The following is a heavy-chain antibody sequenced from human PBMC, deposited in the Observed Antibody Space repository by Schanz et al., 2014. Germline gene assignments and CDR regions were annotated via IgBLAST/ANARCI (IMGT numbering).Heavy chain of an antibody. CDR1: GFNFSDYA. D-gene: IGHD3-10*01. CDR2: ISGGGGTT. Sequence: EVHLLESGGGLVPPGGSLRLSCAASGFNFSDYAMCWVRQSPGKGLEWVAAISGGGGTTYYTDSVKGRFTISRDNSKSTLYLQMNSLRAEDTAVYYCAKDGPGGSGSYSADGGMDVWGQWTTVTVSS. CDR3: AKDGPGGSGSYSADGGMDV. J-gene: IGHJ6*02. V-gene: IGHV3-23*01.